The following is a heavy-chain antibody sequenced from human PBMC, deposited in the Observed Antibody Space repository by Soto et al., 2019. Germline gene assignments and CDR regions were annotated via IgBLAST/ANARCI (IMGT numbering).Heavy chain of an antibody. J-gene: IGHJ4*02. CDR1: GFTFSSFA. D-gene: IGHD3-3*01. CDR2: ISGSGGST. Sequence: PWGSLRLSCAASGFTFSSFAMSWVRQAPGKGLEWVSAISGSGGSTYYADSVKGRFTISRDNSKNTLYLQMNSLRAEDTAVYYCAKDRRFLEWSIDYWGQGTLVTVSS. CDR3: AKDRRFLEWSIDY. V-gene: IGHV3-23*01.